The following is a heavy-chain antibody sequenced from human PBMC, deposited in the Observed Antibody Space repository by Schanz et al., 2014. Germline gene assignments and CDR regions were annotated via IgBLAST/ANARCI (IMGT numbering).Heavy chain of an antibody. J-gene: IGHJ5*01. D-gene: IGHD4-17*01. CDR1: GGSISSGGSS. V-gene: IGHV4-30-2*01. Sequence: QLQLQESGSGLVKPSQTLSLTCGVSGGSISSGGSSWNWIRLPPGKGLEWIGYIYHSGSTYYNPSLKSRITISVNRSKSQFSRILNSVTAADTAVYYCARSPGDFPGWFDSWGQGTLVTVSS. CDR3: ARSPGDFPGWFDS. CDR2: IYHSGST.